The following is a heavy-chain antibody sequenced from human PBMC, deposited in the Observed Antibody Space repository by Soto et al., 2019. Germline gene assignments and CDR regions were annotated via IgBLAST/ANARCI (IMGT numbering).Heavy chain of an antibody. Sequence: QAQLVQSGAEVKKPGASVKVSCKASGYTFSSYGISWVRQTPGQGLEWLGWISPYNDDTKYAQKLQGRVTMTTDTSTRTDYMDLRSLRSDDTAVYFCARGGYYDSSGSRNYHYYGMDVWGQGTTVTVSS. D-gene: IGHD3-22*01. CDR3: ARGGYYDSSGSRNYHYYGMDV. J-gene: IGHJ6*02. V-gene: IGHV1-18*01. CDR2: ISPYNDDT. CDR1: GYTFSSYG.